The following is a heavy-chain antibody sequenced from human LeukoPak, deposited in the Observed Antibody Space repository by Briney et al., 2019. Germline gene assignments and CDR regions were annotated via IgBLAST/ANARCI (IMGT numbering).Heavy chain of an antibody. Sequence: SETLSLTCTVSGYSISSGYYWGWIRQPPGKGLEWIGNIYHDGNTYYNPSLKSRVTISVDTSKNQFSLKLSSVTAADTAVYYCARVEEGYGSGRRENYYHYMDVWGKGTTVTISS. CDR2: IYHDGNT. CDR3: ARVEEGYGSGRRENYYHYMDV. CDR1: GYSISSGYY. D-gene: IGHD3-10*01. J-gene: IGHJ6*03. V-gene: IGHV4-38-2*02.